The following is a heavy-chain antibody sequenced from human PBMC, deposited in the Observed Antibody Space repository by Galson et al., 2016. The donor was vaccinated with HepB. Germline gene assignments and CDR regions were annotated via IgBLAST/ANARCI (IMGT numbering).Heavy chain of an antibody. J-gene: IGHJ3*01. CDR3: ARELVRSAFDL. D-gene: IGHD6-6*01. Sequence: SLRLSCAGSGFTFSRSGPNWVRQAPGKGLQWVSYISSSVSTIYYADSVKGRFTISRDNAKNSVYLEMHSLRDDDTAVYYCARELVRSAFDLWGQGTMVTVSS. CDR2: ISSSVSTI. CDR1: GFTFSRSG. V-gene: IGHV3-48*02.